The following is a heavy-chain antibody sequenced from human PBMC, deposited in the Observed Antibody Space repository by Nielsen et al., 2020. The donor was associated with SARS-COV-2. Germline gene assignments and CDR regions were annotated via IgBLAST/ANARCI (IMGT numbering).Heavy chain of an antibody. CDR1: GYTFTTYG. CDR3: AREWFGESVFDP. CDR2: MNPNSGNT. D-gene: IGHD3-10*01. Sequence: ASVKVSCKASGYTFTTYGFSWVRQATGQGLEWMGWMNPNSGNTGYAQKFQGRVTMTRNTSISTAYMELSSLRSEDTAVYYCAREWFGESVFDPWGQGTLVTVSS. J-gene: IGHJ5*02. V-gene: IGHV1-8*02.